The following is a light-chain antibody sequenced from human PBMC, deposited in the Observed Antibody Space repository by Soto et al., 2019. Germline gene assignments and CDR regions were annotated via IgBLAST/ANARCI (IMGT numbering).Light chain of an antibody. CDR2: DVN. CDR3: CSYAGNNIFV. J-gene: IGLJ1*01. CDR1: SSDVGAFDY. V-gene: IGLV2-8*01. Sequence: QSALTQPPSASGSPGQSVTISCTGTSSDVGAFDYVSWYRQYPGEAPKLLLYDVNKRPSGVPDRFSGSKSDITASLTVSGLQAEYEADFYCCSYAGNNIFVFGTGTKLTVL.